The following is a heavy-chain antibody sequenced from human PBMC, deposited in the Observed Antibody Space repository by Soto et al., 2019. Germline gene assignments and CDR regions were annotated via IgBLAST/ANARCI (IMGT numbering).Heavy chain of an antibody. V-gene: IGHV3-30-3*01. J-gene: IGHJ4*02. CDR1: GFTFSTYA. Sequence: QVQLVESGGGVVQPGRSLRLSCVASGFTFSTYAMHWVRQAPGKGLEWVTVVSFDGSNKYYADSVQGRFTVSRDNSKNTLNLQMNGLSTEDTAVYYCARADRVISYCDNCDYYRPYYFDYRGQGSLVTVSS. CDR2: VSFDGSNK. CDR3: ARADRVISYCDNCDYYRPYYFDY. D-gene: IGHD3-22*01.